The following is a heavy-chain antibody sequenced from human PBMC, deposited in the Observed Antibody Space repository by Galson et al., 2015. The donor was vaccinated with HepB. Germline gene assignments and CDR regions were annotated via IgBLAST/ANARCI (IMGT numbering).Heavy chain of an antibody. D-gene: IGHD3-10*01. CDR3: ARVVRGVMRFPNYYYYGMDV. CDR2: INHSGTA. Sequence: SETLSLTCAVYGGSFSDYYWSWIRQSPGKGLEWIGEINHSGTANYNPPLKSRVSLLVDTSKNQFALKVGSVTAADTAVYYCARVVRGVMRFPNYYYYGMDVWGQGTSVTVSS. CDR1: GGSFSDYY. V-gene: IGHV4-34*01. J-gene: IGHJ6*02.